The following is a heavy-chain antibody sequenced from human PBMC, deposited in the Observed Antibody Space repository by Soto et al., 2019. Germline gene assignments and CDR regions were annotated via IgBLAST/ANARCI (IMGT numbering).Heavy chain of an antibody. CDR2: ISSGGTFT. J-gene: IGHJ4*01. CDR3: ASRFCTNGLCPFDY. D-gene: IGHD2-8*01. CDR1: GFTFSSNS. Sequence: GGSLRLSCEASGFTFSSNSMSWVRQAPGKGLEWVSSISSGGTFTYYADSVKGRFTVSRDNAKNSMYLEMSSLRAEDTAVYYCASRFCTNGLCPFDYWGHGTLVTVSS. V-gene: IGHV3-21*01.